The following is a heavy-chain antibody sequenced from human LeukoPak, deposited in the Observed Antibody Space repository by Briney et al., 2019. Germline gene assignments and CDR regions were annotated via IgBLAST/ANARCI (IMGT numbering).Heavy chain of an antibody. CDR1: GYTFTGYY. CDR3: TRVDLSWDSSGYSQAANDY. Sequence: ASVKVSCKASGYTFTGYYMHWVRQAPGQGLEWMGWVSAYNGATNYEQKFQGRVTMTTDTPTSTGYMEVRSLTSDDTAVYYCTRVDLSWDSSGYSQAANDYWGQGTLVIVSS. J-gene: IGHJ4*02. CDR2: VSAYNGAT. D-gene: IGHD3-22*01. V-gene: IGHV1-18*04.